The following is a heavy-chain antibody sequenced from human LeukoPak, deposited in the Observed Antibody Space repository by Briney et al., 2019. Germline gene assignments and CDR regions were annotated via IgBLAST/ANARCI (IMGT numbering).Heavy chain of an antibody. V-gene: IGHV3-21*01. CDR3: ARDPVDEGNDC. J-gene: IGHJ4*02. D-gene: IGHD2-15*01. Sequence: GGSLRLSCAPSGFTFSSYSMNWVRQAPGKGLQWVSSISSSSSYIYYADSVKGRFTISRDNAKNSLYLQMNSLRAEDTAVYYCARDPVDEGNDCWGQGTLVTVSS. CDR2: ISSSSSYI. CDR1: GFTFSSYS.